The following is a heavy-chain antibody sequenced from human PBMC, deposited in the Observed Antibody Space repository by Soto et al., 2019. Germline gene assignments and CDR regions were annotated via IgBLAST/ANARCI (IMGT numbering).Heavy chain of an antibody. Sequence: EVQLLESGGGLVQPGGSLRLSCAASGFTFTNHAMTWVRQAPGKGLEWISTINGGNGGTYYTDSVKGRFTISRDNFKTTLNLKMDSLRSEDTAIYYGTRWYVMLAVIITTIIDHWAHANGVNASS. CDR1: GFTFTNHA. CDR3: TRWYVMLAVIITTIIDH. J-gene: IGHJ4*01. V-gene: IGHV3-23*01. D-gene: IGHD3-22*01. CDR2: INGGNGGT.